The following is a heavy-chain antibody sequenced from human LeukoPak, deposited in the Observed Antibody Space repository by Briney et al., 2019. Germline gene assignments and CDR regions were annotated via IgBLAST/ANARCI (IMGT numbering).Heavy chain of an antibody. CDR1: GFTFNNYG. Sequence: TGGSLRLSCAASGFTFNNYGMHWVRQAPGKGLEWVAFIRYNGNNQYYADSVKGRLTISRDNSKNTLYLQMNSLKGDDTAVYYCAKDSAFYYIDVWGKGTTVIISS. CDR3: AKDSAFYYIDV. J-gene: IGHJ6*03. D-gene: IGHD3-10*01. V-gene: IGHV3-30*02. CDR2: IRYNGNNQ.